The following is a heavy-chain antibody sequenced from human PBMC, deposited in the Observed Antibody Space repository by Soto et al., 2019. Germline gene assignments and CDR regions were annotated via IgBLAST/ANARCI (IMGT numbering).Heavy chain of an antibody. D-gene: IGHD3-10*01. V-gene: IGHV3-30*18. J-gene: IGHJ6*02. CDR3: AKGTDGLTLLYGMDV. CDR2: ISYDGSNK. CDR1: GFTFSSYG. Sequence: PGGSLRLSCAASGFTFSSYGMHWVRQAPGKGLECVAVISYDGSNKYYADSVKGRFTISRDNSKNTLYLQMNSLRAEDTAVYYCAKGTDGLTLLYGMDVWGQGTTVTVSS.